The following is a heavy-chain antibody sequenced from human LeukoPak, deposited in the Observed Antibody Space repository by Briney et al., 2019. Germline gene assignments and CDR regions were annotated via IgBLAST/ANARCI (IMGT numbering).Heavy chain of an antibody. D-gene: IGHD3-16*01. V-gene: IGHV3-48*03. CDR2: ISSSGSTI. CDR3: ARVLLGWFDP. J-gene: IGHJ5*02. Sequence: GGSLRLSCAASGFTFSSYEMNWVRQAPGKGLEWVSYISSSGSTIYYADSVKGRFTISRDNAKNSLYLQMNSLRAEDTAVYYCARVLLGWFDPWGQGTLVTVSS. CDR1: GFTFSSYE.